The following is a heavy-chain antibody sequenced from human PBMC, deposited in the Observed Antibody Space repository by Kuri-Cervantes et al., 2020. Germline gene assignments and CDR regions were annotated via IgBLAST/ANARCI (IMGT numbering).Heavy chain of an antibody. J-gene: IGHJ3*02. CDR1: GFTFSSYW. CDR3: TSFDAFDI. Sequence: GESLKISCAASGFTFSSYWMNWVRQAPGKGLEWVGRIKSKTDGGTTDYAAPVKGRFTISRDDSKNTLYLQMNSLKTEDTAVYYCTSFDAFDIWGQGTMVTVSS. V-gene: IGHV3-15*01. CDR2: IKSKTDGGTT.